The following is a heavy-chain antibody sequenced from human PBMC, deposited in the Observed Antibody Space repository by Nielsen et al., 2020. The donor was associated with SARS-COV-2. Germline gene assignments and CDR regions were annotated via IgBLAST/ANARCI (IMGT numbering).Heavy chain of an antibody. CDR1: GYTFSGYF. CDR2: INPNSGGT. D-gene: IGHD2-21*01. CDR3: ARETHIVDSYYYYGMDV. Sequence: ASVKVSCKTSGYTFSGYFIHWVRQAPGQGLEWMGWINPNSGGTNYAQKLQGWVTMTRDTSISTAYMELSRLRSDDTAVYYCARETHIVDSYYYYGMDVWGQGTTVTVSS. J-gene: IGHJ6*02. V-gene: IGHV1-2*04.